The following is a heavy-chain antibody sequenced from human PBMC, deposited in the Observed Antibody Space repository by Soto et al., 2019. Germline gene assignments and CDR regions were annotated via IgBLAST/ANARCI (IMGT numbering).Heavy chain of an antibody. J-gene: IGHJ4*02. Sequence: EVQLVESGGGLVRPGGSLRLSCAASGFTFRSYEMNWVRQAPGKGLEWVAYITSGGDTLYYADSVKGRITISRDNAKNSLFLQMNSLRAEDTPVYYCATHSGYERDYWGQGTLVTVSS. V-gene: IGHV3-48*03. CDR3: ATHSGYERDY. D-gene: IGHD5-12*01. CDR1: GFTFRSYE. CDR2: ITSGGDTL.